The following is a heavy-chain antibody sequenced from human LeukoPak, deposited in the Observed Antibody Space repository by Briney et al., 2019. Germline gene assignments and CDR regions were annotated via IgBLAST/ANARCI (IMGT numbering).Heavy chain of an antibody. V-gene: IGHV4-34*01. CDR2: INHSGST. CDR1: GGSFNGYY. J-gene: IGHJ4*02. Sequence: SETLSLTCAVYGGSFNGYYWSWIRQPPGKGLEWIGEINHSGSTNYNPSLKSRVTISVDTSKNQFSLKLSSVTAADTAVYYCARRSYGSGSYSHWGQGTLVTVSS. D-gene: IGHD3-10*01. CDR3: ARRSYGSGSYSH.